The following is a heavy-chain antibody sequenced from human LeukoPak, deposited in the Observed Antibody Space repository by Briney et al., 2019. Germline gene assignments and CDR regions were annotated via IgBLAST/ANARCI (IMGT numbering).Heavy chain of an antibody. CDR2: ISNDGST. CDR3: AKDSSTTNYYYGMDV. Sequence: GGSLRLSCVASGFTFSSYAMNWVRQAPGKGLEWVSVISNDGSTNYADAVKGRFTISRDNSKNTLYLQINSLRAEDTAVYYCAKDSSTTNYYYGMDVWGRGTTVTVSS. V-gene: IGHV3-23*01. CDR1: GFTFSSYA. J-gene: IGHJ6*02. D-gene: IGHD2/OR15-2a*01.